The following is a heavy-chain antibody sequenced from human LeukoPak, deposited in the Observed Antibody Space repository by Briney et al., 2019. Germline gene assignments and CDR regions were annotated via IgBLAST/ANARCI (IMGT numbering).Heavy chain of an antibody. D-gene: IGHD5-24*01. Sequence: PGGSLRLSCTVSGFSVGDYAVNWVRQPPGKGLEWIGEINHSGSTNYNPSLKSRVTISVDTSKNQFSLKLSSVAAADTAVYYCARHREMVRNFNDAFDIWGQGTMVTVSS. CDR3: ARHREMVRNFNDAFDI. V-gene: IGHV4-34*01. CDR2: INHSGST. J-gene: IGHJ3*02. CDR1: GFSVGDYA.